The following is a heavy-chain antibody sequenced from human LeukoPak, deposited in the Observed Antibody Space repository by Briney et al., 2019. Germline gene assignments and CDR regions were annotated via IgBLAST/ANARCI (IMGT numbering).Heavy chain of an antibody. CDR2: ISGSGGST. J-gene: IGHJ4*02. CDR1: GFTFSSYA. V-gene: IGHV3-23*01. CDR3: AKGRFQYQLLGDVDY. D-gene: IGHD2-2*01. Sequence: GGSLRLSCAASGFTFSSYAMSWVRQAPGKGLEWVSAISGSGGSTYYADSVKGRFTISRDSSKNTLYLQMNSLRAEDTAVYYCAKGRFQYQLLGDVDYWGQGTLVTVSS.